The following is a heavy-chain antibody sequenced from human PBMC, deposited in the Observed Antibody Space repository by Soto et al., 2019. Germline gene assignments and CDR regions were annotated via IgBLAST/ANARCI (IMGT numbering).Heavy chain of an antibody. CDR3: ARERINCSSTSCYSIMFDY. Sequence: PSETLSLTCAVYGGSFSGFYWSWIRQPPGKGPEWIGEIHHSGSTNYNPPLKSRVTISVDTSKNQFSLKLSSVTAADTAVYYCARERINCSSTSCYSIMFDYWGQG. CDR1: GGSFSGFY. D-gene: IGHD2-2*01. V-gene: IGHV4-34*01. CDR2: IHHSGST. J-gene: IGHJ4*02.